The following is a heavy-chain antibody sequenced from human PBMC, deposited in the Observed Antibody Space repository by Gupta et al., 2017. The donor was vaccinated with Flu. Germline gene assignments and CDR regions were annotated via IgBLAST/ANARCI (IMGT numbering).Heavy chain of an antibody. D-gene: IGHD3-16*01. CDR1: GFSSSSYN. CDR3: ARGREGYNMGGYFDY. V-gene: IGHV3-21*03. CDR2: ISSRT. J-gene: IGHJ4*02. Sequence: EVQLAESGGGLVKPGGSLRLSCAASGFSSSSYNINWVRQAPGRGLEWVSSISSRTSYADSVKGRFTISRDNAKNSVYLQMNILGAEDTAIYFCARGREGYNMGGYFDYWGQGAQVTVSS.